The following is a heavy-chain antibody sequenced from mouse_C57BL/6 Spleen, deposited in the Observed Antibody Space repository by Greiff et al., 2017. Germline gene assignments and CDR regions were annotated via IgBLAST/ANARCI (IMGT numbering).Heavy chain of an antibody. CDR2: IRNKANGYTT. V-gene: IGHV7-3*01. D-gene: IGHD2-1*01. J-gene: IGHJ4*01. CDR1: GFTFTDYY. Sequence: DVQLVESGGGLVQPGGSLSLSCAASGFTFTDYYMSWVRQPPGKALEWLGFIRNKANGYTTEYSASVKGRFTISRDNSQSILYLQMNALRAEDSATYYCARSSTGGYAMDYWGQGTSVTVSS. CDR3: ARSSTGGYAMDY.